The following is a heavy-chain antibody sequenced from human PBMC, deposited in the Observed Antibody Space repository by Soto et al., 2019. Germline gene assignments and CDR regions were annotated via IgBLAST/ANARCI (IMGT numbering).Heavy chain of an antibody. D-gene: IGHD2-15*01. CDR2: INPKGGAT. Sequence: QVQLVQSGAEVKRPGASVKVSCKASGYTFSNYFINWVRQAPGQGLEWVGVINPKGGATTYAQKFQGRVNMPRGTSTNTIYLTLRSLTSEDTAFYYCARAEGFCSGGSCTGGFDPWGQGTLVTVSS. CDR1: GYTFSNYF. J-gene: IGHJ5*02. CDR3: ARAEGFCSGGSCTGGFDP. V-gene: IGHV1-46*01.